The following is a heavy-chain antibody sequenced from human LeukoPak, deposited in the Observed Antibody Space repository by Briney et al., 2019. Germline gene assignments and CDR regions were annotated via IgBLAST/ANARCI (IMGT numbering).Heavy chain of an antibody. D-gene: IGHD6-13*01. CDR1: GYTFTGYG. Sequence: ASVKVSCKASGYTFTGYGISWVRQAPGQGLEWMGWISAYNGNTNYAQKLQGRVTMTTDTSTSTAYMELRSLRSDDTAVYYCARDADPNIAAAGTIIPFDPWGQGTLVTVSS. V-gene: IGHV1-18*04. CDR3: ARDADPNIAAAGTIIPFDP. CDR2: ISAYNGNT. J-gene: IGHJ5*02.